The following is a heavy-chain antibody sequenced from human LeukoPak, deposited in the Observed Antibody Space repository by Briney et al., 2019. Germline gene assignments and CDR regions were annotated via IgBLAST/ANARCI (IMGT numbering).Heavy chain of an antibody. CDR2: IIPIFGTA. D-gene: IGHD3-22*01. J-gene: IGHJ4*02. CDR1: GGTFSSYA. V-gene: IGHV1-69*13. CDR3: AREWNYESNGYFYYY. Sequence: SVKVSCKASGGTFSSYAISWVRQATGQGLEWMGGIIPIFGTANYAQKFQGRVTITADESTSTAYMELSSLRFEDTAVYYCAREWNYESNGYFYYYWGQGTLVTVSS.